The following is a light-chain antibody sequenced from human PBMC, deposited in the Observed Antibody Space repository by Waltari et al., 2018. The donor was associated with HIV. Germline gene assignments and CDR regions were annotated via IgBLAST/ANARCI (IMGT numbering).Light chain of an antibody. Sequence: QSALTQPRSVSGSPGQPVTISCTGTSSDVGGFNYVSWYPQHPGKAPKLMSYDFTKRPSGGPDRFSVAKSGNTAALTFSVRQAEDEADYYCCSYAGIYTFLFGGGTRLTVL. V-gene: IGLV2-11*01. CDR2: DFT. J-gene: IGLJ2*01. CDR3: CSYAGIYTFL. CDR1: SSDVGGFNY.